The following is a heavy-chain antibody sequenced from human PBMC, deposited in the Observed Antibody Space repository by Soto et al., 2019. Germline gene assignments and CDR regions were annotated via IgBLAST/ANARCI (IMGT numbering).Heavy chain of an antibody. CDR2: ISNIGRT. CDR1: GDSISSVSYY. D-gene: IGHD3-3*01. Sequence: SETLYLTCSVSGDSISSVSYYWSWIRQHPGKGLEWIGYISNIGRTYYNPSLESRVTISIDTSQNQFSLELISVTPADTALYYCARTLRKSTNWFDPWGQGTLVTVSS. J-gene: IGHJ5*02. V-gene: IGHV4-31*03. CDR3: ARTLRKSTNWFDP.